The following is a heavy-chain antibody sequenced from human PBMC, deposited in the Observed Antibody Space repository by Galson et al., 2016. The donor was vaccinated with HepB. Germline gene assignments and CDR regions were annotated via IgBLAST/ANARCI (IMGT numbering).Heavy chain of an antibody. D-gene: IGHD3-10*01. CDR3: ASSGGFGSGTYYVY. J-gene: IGHJ4*02. CDR2: IWYDGSKK. CDR1: GFTFSSHG. V-gene: IGHV3-33*08. Sequence: SLRLSCAGAGFTFSSHGIHWVRQAPGKGLEWVAVIWYDGSKKKYADAVKGRFTISRDNSKNTLYLQMNSLRAEDTAVYYCASSGGFGSGTYYVYWGQGTLVTVSS.